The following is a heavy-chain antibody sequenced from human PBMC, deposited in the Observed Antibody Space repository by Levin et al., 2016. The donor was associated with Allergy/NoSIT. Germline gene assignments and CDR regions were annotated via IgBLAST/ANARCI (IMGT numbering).Heavy chain of an antibody. V-gene: IGHV3-30*09. CDR3: ATVRAREFRGGLAH. D-gene: IGHD3-10*01. Sequence: GGSLRLSCRGSGFIFSNNAIQWVRQAPGKGLEWVAVISYDGRTKYFADSVKGRFAISRDNSKNTVFLQVSSLRKEDSAVYYCATVRAREFRGGLAHWGQGALVTVSS. CDR1: GFIFSNNA. CDR2: ISYDGRTK. J-gene: IGHJ4*02.